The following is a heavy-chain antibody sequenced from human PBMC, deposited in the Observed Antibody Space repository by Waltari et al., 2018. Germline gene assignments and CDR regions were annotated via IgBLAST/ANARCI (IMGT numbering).Heavy chain of an antibody. CDR1: GFTVSSNY. J-gene: IGHJ3*02. V-gene: IGHV3-53*01. D-gene: IGHD4-17*01. CDR3: ARDRYGGKGAFDI. Sequence: EVQLVESGGGLIQPGGSLRLSCAASGFTVSSNYMTWVRQAPGRGLEWVSVIYSGCSTYYADSVKCLFTISRDNSKNTLYLQMNSLRAEDTAVYYCARDRYGGKGAFDIWGQGTMVTVSS. CDR2: IYSGCST.